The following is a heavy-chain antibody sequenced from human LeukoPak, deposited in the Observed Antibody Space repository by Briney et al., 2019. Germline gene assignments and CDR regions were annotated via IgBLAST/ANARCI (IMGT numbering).Heavy chain of an antibody. CDR2: IRSKVHGGTA. V-gene: IGHV3-49*04. CDR1: GFTFRDYA. Sequence: GGSLRLSCTTSGFTFRDYAMTWVRQVPGKGLEWVGFIRSKVHGGTAEYDASVKGRFTISRDESKSIAYLQMGSLKTEDTAVYYCARDFSRGLAAILDYWGQGTLVTVSS. J-gene: IGHJ4*02. D-gene: IGHD2-15*01. CDR3: ARDFSRGLAAILDY.